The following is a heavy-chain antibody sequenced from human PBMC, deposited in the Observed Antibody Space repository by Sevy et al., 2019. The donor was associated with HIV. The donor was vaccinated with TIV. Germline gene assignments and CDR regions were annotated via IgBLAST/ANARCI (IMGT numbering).Heavy chain of an antibody. CDR1: GGSISSGAYY. CDR2: IYYTGST. D-gene: IGHD1-26*01. Sequence: SETLSLTCTVSGGSISSGAYYWSWIRQHPGTGLECIGYIYYTGSTYHNPSLRGRVPMSVDTSKNQFSLRLSSVTAADTAVYYCARNKSRREGEYWFDPWGQGTLVTVSS. J-gene: IGHJ5*02. V-gene: IGHV4-31*03. CDR3: ARNKSRREGEYWFDP.